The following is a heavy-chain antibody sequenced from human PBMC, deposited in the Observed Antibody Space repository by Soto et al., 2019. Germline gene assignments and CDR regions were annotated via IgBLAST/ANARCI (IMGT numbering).Heavy chain of an antibody. J-gene: IGHJ6*03. CDR3: AREHRIGVWGSVGYYDMDV. D-gene: IGHD3-16*01. Sequence: QVQLVQSGAEVKKPGASVKVSCKASGYTFTSYGISWVRQAPGQGLEWMGWISAYNGNTNYAQKLQGRVTMTTDTTTSTAYMELRSLRSDGTAVYYCAREHRIGVWGSVGYYDMDVWGKGTTVTVSS. CDR2: ISAYNGNT. CDR1: GYTFTSYG. V-gene: IGHV1-18*01.